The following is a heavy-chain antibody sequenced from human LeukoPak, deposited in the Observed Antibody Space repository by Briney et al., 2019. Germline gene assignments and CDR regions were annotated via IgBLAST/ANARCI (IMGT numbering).Heavy chain of an antibody. V-gene: IGHV3-7*01. CDR1: GFTFSPYS. CDR3: ASAWNDGNNY. J-gene: IGHJ4*02. Sequence: PGGSLRLSCAASGFTFSPYSMNWVRQAPGKGLEWVANIKADGSEEHYVDSVKGRFTISRDNAKNSLYLQMNNLRVEDTAVYYCASAWNDGNNYWGQGTLVTVSS. CDR2: IKADGSEE. D-gene: IGHD1-1*01.